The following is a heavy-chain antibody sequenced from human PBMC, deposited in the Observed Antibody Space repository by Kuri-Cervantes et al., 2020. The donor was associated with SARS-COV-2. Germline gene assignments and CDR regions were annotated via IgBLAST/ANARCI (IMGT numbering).Heavy chain of an antibody. V-gene: IGHV4-34*01. Sequence: WESLRLPCAVYGGSFSGYYCSWSRQPPGQGLEWMGEINHSGSTNYNPSLKSRVTISVDTSKNQFSLKLSSVTATDTAVYYCARGGAVTTFFRIGRAFDIWGQGTMVTVSS. CDR3: ARGGAVTTFFRIGRAFDI. CDR1: GGSFSGYY. D-gene: IGHD4-11*01. J-gene: IGHJ3*02. CDR2: INHSGST.